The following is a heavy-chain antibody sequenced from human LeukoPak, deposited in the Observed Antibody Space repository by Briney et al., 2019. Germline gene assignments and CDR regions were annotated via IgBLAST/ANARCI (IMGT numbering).Heavy chain of an antibody. CDR1: GFSFSNHY. V-gene: IGHV3-7*01. Sequence: GGSLRLSCTAPGFSFSNHYMRWIRQAPGKGLEWVANINEDGSNKWHLGSVKGRFTVSRDNARNSLYLQMNSLRVEDTAVYYCTRVIVAVPGYFDYFDFWGQGVLVTVSS. CDR3: TRVIVAVPGYFDYFDF. CDR2: INEDGSNK. J-gene: IGHJ4*02. D-gene: IGHD6-19*01.